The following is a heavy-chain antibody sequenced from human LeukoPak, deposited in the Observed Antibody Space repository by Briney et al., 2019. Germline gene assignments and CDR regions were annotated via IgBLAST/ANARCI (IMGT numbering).Heavy chain of an antibody. CDR3: ARVGPMTTVTTRTYFDY. J-gene: IGHJ4*02. D-gene: IGHD4-17*01. Sequence: PGGSLRLSCAASGFTFSSYSMNWVRQAPGKGLEWVSSISSSSSYIYYADSVKGRFTISRDNAKNSLYLQMNSLRAEDTAVYYCARVGPMTTVTTRTYFDYWGQGTLVTVSS. V-gene: IGHV3-21*01. CDR1: GFTFSSYS. CDR2: ISSSSSYI.